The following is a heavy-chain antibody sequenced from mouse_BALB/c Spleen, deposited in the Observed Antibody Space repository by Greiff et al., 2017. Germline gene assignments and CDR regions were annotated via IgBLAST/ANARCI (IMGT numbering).Heavy chain of an antibody. CDR2: IWAGGST. J-gene: IGHJ4*01. CDR1: GFSLTSYA. Sequence: VQLQESGPGLVAPSQSLSITCTVSGFSLTSYAVHWVRQPPGKGLEWLGVIWAGGSTNYNSALMSRLSISKDNSKSQVFLKMNSLQTDDTAMYYCARYGSGYAMDYWGQGTSVTVSS. CDR3: ARYGSGYAMDY. V-gene: IGHV2-9*02. D-gene: IGHD1-1*01.